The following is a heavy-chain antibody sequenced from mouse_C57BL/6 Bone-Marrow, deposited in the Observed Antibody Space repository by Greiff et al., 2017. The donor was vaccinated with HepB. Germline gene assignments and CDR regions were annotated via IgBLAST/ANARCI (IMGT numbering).Heavy chain of an antibody. D-gene: IGHD1-1*01. V-gene: IGHV5-17*01. CDR1: GFTFSDYG. CDR2: ISSGSSTI. Sequence: EVQVVESGGGLVKPGGSLKLSCAASGFTFSDYGMHWVRQAPEKGLEWVAYISSGSSTIYYADTVKGRFTISRDNAKNTLFLQMTILRSEDTAMYYCAKIPLTTVVAHWYFDVWGTGTTVTVSS. CDR3: AKIPLTTVVAHWYFDV. J-gene: IGHJ1*03.